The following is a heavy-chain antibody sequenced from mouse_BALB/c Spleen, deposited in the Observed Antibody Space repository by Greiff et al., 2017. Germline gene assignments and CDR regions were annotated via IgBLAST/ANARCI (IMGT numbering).Heavy chain of an antibody. J-gene: IGHJ4*01. D-gene: IGHD2-14*01. CDR2: IWAGGST. V-gene: IGHV2-9*02. CDR3: ARDRYDVNCAMDY. Sequence: VQLQESGPGLVAPSQSLSITCTVSGFSLTSYGVHWVRQPPGKGLEWLGVIWAGGSTNYNSALMSRLSISKDNSKSQVFLKMNSLQTDDTAMYYCARDRYDVNCAMDYWGQGTSVTVSS. CDR1: GFSLTSYG.